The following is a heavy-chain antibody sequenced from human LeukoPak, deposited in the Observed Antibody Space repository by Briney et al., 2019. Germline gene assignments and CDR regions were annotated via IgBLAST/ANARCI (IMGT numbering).Heavy chain of an antibody. J-gene: IGHJ4*02. D-gene: IGHD3-22*01. CDR3: ARPKTYYYDSSGPAYYFDY. CDR1: GYTFTSYG. Sequence: ASVKVSCKASGYTFTSYGISWVRQAPGQGLEWMGWISAYNGNTNYAQKLQGRVTMTTDTSTSTAYMELSSLRSEDTAVYYCARPKTYYYDSSGPAYYFDYWGQGTLVTVSS. CDR2: ISAYNGNT. V-gene: IGHV1-18*01.